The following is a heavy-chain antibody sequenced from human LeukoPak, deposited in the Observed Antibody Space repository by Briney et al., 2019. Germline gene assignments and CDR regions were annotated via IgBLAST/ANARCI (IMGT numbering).Heavy chain of an antibody. CDR1: GGTFSSYA. D-gene: IGHD6-13*01. V-gene: IGHV1-69*05. Sequence: ASVKVSCKASGGTFSSYAISWVRQAPGQGLEWMGRIIPIFGTANYAQKFQGRVTITTDESTSTAYMELSSLRSEDTAVYYCARVSIAAAFNWFDPWGQGTLVTVSS. CDR3: ARVSIAAAFNWFDP. J-gene: IGHJ5*02. CDR2: IIPIFGTA.